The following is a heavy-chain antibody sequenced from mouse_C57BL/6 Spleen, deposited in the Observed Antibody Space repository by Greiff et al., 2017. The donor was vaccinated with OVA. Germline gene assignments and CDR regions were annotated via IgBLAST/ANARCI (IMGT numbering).Heavy chain of an antibody. V-gene: IGHV1-39*01. J-gene: IGHJ4*01. Sequence: EVKLQESGPELVKPGASVKISCKASGYSFTDYNMNWVKQSNGKSLEWIGVINPNYGTTSYNQKFKGKATLTVDQSSSTAYMQLNSLTSEDSAVYYCARWDYGSSDYAMDYWGQGTSVTVSS. CDR1: GYSFTDYN. CDR2: INPNYGTT. CDR3: ARWDYGSSDYAMDY. D-gene: IGHD1-1*01.